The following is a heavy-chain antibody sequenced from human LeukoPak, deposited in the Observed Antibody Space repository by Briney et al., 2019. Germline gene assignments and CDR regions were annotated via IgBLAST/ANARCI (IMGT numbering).Heavy chain of an antibody. Sequence: AGSLRLSCAASGFTFNLYWIHWVRQAPGKGLEWVSRISDDGATTNYADSVKGRFTISRDNAKNTLFLQMHSLRVDDTAVYYCARDSRYHSGWGSYQSYWFDPWGQGTLVIVSS. CDR3: ARDSRYHSGWGSYQSYWFDP. V-gene: IGHV3-74*01. CDR2: ISDDGATT. J-gene: IGHJ5*02. CDR1: GFTFNLYW. D-gene: IGHD3-10*01.